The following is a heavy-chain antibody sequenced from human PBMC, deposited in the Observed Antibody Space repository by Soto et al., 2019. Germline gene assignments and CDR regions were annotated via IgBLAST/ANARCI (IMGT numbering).Heavy chain of an antibody. CDR1: GFTFSSYG. Sequence: ESGGGVVQPGRSLRLSCAASGFTFSSYGMHWVRQAPGKGLEWVAVIWYDGSNKYYADSVKGRFTISRDNSKNTLYLQMNSLRAEDTAVYYCARDLRVRLRLGELSPGFDYWGQGTLVTVSS. D-gene: IGHD3-16*02. CDR3: ARDLRVRLRLGELSPGFDY. CDR2: IWYDGSNK. V-gene: IGHV3-33*01. J-gene: IGHJ4*02.